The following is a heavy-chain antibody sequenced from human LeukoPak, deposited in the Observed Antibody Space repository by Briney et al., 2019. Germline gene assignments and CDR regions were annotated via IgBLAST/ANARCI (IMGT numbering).Heavy chain of an antibody. D-gene: IGHD1-26*01. CDR2: ISSSGSTI. J-gene: IGHJ4*02. V-gene: IGHV3-11*01. CDR1: GFTFNDYY. Sequence: GGSLRLSCAASGFTFNDYYMSWIRQAPGKGLEWVSYISSSGSTIDYADSVKGRFTISSDNAKNSLYLQMNSLRAEDTAMYYCVRDSGSYCIDYWGQGTLVTVSS. CDR3: VRDSGSYCIDY.